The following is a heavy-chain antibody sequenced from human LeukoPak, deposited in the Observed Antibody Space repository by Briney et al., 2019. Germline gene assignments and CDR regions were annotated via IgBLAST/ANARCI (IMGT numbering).Heavy chain of an antibody. CDR3: ARSRGAAAMVYGPFDY. CDR1: GFTFSSYW. V-gene: IGHV3-7*01. Sequence: GGSLRLSCAASGFTFSSYWMSWVRQAPGKGLEWVANIRQDGSEKYYVDSVKGRFTISRDNAKNSLYLQTNSLRAEDTAVYYCARSRGAAAMVYGPFDYWGQGTLVTVSS. CDR2: IRQDGSEK. J-gene: IGHJ4*02. D-gene: IGHD5-18*01.